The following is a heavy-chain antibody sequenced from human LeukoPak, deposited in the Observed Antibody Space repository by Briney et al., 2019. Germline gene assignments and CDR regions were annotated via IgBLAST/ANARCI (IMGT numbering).Heavy chain of an antibody. CDR3: AKEDSSGWYRFYYYYMDV. V-gene: IGHV3-30*02. D-gene: IGHD6-19*01. CDR2: IRYDGSNK. Sequence: GGSLRLSCAASGFTFSSYAMHWVRQAPGKGLEWVAFIRYDGSNKYYADSVKGRFTISRDNSKDTLYLQMNSLRAEDTAVYYCAKEDSSGWYRFYYYYMDVWGKGTTVTISS. CDR1: GFTFSSYA. J-gene: IGHJ6*03.